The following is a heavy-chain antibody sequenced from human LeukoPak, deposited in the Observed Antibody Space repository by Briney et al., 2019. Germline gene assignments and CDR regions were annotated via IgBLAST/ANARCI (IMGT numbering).Heavy chain of an antibody. D-gene: IGHD2-21*01. CDR3: ARPIVVVPLRAFDI. CDR2: INHSGST. CDR1: GGSFSGYY. V-gene: IGHV4-34*01. Sequence: PSETLSLTCAVSGGSFSGYYWSWIRQPPGKGLEWIGEINHSGSTNYNPSLKSRVTISLDTSKNQFSLKLSSVTAADTAVYYCARPIVVVPLRAFDIWGQGTMVTVSS. J-gene: IGHJ3*02.